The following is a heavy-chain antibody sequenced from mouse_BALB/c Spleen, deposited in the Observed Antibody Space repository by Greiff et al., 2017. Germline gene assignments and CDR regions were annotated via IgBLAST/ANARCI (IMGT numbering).Heavy chain of an antibody. D-gene: IGHD2-4*01. CDR2: ISSGGSYT. V-gene: IGHV5-17*02. Sequence: EVKLQESGGGLVQPGGSRKLSCAASGFTFSSFGMHWVRQAPEKGLEWVAYISSGGSYTYYPDSVKGRFTISRDNAKNTLYLQMSSLRSEDTAMYYCASDYDDAMDYWGQGTSVTVSS. CDR1: GFTFSSFG. CDR3: ASDYDDAMDY. J-gene: IGHJ4*01.